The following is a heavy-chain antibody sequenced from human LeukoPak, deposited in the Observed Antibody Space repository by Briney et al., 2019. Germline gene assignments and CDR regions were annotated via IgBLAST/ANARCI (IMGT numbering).Heavy chain of an antibody. CDR1: GYTFTNYN. Sequence: ASVKVSCKASGYTFTNYNINWVRQAAGQGLEWMGEMNPDNGDTVYARIFRGRVTLTRNTSLMTAYMEVHNLRSEDTAVYYCARGRLGGFDIWGQGTLVTVSS. J-gene: IGHJ4*02. CDR2: MNPDNGDT. V-gene: IGHV1-8*01. CDR3: ARGRLGGFDI. D-gene: IGHD3-9*01.